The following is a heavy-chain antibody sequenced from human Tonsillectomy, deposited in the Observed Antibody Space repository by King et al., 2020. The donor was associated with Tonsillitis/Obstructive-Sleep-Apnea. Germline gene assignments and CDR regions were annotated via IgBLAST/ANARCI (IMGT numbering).Heavy chain of an antibody. D-gene: IGHD4-23*01. CDR2: ISSSSTTI. V-gene: IGHV3-48*02. J-gene: IGHJ4*02. CDR3: ARPRGGY. Sequence: VQLVESGGCLVQPGGSLRLSCAASAFTLSIYSMNWVRQAPGRGLEWVSYISSSSTTIYYSDSVEGRFTISRDNAKNSLYLKMNSLRDEDTAVDYCARPRGGYWGQGTLVTVSS. CDR1: AFTLSIYS.